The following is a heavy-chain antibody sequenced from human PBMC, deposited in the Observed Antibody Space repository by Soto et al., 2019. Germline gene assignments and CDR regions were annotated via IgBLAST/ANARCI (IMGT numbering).Heavy chain of an antibody. Sequence: GGSLRLSCAASGFTFSSYGMHWVRQAPGKGLEWVAVISYDGSNKYYADSVKGRFTISRDNSKNTLYLQMNSLRAEDTAVYYCATYDFWSGYHFDYWGQGTLVTVSS. CDR2: ISYDGSNK. V-gene: IGHV3-30*03. J-gene: IGHJ4*02. CDR1: GFTFSSYG. D-gene: IGHD3-3*01. CDR3: ATYDFWSGYHFDY.